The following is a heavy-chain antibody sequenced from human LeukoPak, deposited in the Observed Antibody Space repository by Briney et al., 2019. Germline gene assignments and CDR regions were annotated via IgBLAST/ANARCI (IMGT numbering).Heavy chain of an antibody. D-gene: IGHD1-1*01. CDR1: GFTFSSYG. V-gene: IGHV3-33*01. Sequence: GGSLRLSCAASGFTFSSYGMHWVRQAPGKGLEWVAVIWYDGSNKYYADSVKGRFTISRDNSKNTLYLQMNSLRAEDTAVYYCARDTTGERQFDYWGQGTLVAVSS. J-gene: IGHJ4*02. CDR2: IWYDGSNK. CDR3: ARDTTGERQFDY.